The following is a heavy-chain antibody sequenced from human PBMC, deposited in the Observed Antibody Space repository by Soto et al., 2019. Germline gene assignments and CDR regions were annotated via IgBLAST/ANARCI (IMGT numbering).Heavy chain of an antibody. CDR2: ISTSSSYT. Sequence: QVQLVESGGGLVKPGGSLRLSCAASGFNFSDYYMSWIRQAPGKGLEWVSYISTSSSYTNYADSVKGRFTISRDNAKKCLYLQMNGLSAEDTAVYYCADSRPVCDHFDYWGQGTLVTVAS. CDR1: GFNFSDYY. D-gene: IGHD3-16*01. V-gene: IGHV3-11*05. J-gene: IGHJ4*02. CDR3: ADSRPVCDHFDY.